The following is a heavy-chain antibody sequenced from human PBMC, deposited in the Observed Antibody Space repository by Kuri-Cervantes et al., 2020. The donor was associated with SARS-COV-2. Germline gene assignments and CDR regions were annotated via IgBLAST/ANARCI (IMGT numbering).Heavy chain of an antibody. CDR3: AREGVTGTTYYYYYGMDV. CDR2: ISSSSSTI. CDR1: GFTFSSYS. Sequence: ETLSLTCAASGFTFSSYSMNWVRQAPGTGLEWVSYISSSSSTIYYADSVKGRFTISRDNAKNSLYLQMNSLRDEDTAVYYCAREGVTGTTYYYYYGMDVWGQGTTVTVSS. D-gene: IGHD1-7*01. V-gene: IGHV3-48*02. J-gene: IGHJ6*02.